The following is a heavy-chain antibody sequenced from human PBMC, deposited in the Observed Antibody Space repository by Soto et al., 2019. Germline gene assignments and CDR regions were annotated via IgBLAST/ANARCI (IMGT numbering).Heavy chain of an antibody. J-gene: IGHJ4*02. CDR1: GFTFSSYG. D-gene: IGHD3-22*01. CDR2: IWYDGSNK. CDR3: ARAQTPNYYDSSGYLY. Sequence: GGSLRLSCAASGFTFSSYGMHWVRQAPGKGLEWVAVIWYDGSNKYYADSVKGRFTISRDNSKNTLYLQMNSLRAEDTAVYYCARAQTPNYYDSSGYLYWGQGTLVTVSS. V-gene: IGHV3-33*01.